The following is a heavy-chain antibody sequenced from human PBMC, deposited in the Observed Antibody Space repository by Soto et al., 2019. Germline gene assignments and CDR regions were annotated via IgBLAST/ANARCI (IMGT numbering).Heavy chain of an antibody. J-gene: IGHJ1*01. CDR2: ISGSGGST. CDR3: AKVSSRPKAVAGIIGYFHH. V-gene: IGHV3-23*01. CDR1: GFTFSSYA. D-gene: IGHD6-19*01. Sequence: GGSLRLSCAASGFTFSSYAMSWVRQAPGKGLEWVSAISGSGGSTYYADSVKGRFTISRDNSKNTLYLQMNSLRAEDTAVYYCAKVSSRPKAVAGIIGYFHHWGQGTLVTVSS.